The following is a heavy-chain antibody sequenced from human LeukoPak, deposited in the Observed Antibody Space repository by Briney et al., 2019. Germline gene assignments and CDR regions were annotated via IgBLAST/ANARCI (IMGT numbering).Heavy chain of an antibody. V-gene: IGHV3-21*01. D-gene: IGHD3-10*01. CDR1: GFTFSSYW. Sequence: GGSLRLSCAASGFTFSSYWMSWVRQAPGKGLEWVSSISSSSSYIYYADSVKGRFTISRDNAKNSLYLQMNSLRAEDTAVYYCARDTGYYGPGAEYFQHWGQGTLVTVSS. CDR3: ARDTGYYGPGAEYFQH. J-gene: IGHJ1*01. CDR2: ISSSSSYI.